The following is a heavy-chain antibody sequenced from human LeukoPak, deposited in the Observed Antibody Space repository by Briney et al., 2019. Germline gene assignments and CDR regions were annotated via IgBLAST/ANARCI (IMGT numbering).Heavy chain of an antibody. Sequence: SETLSLTCTVSSGSIRSSYYYWGWIRQPPGKGLEWIGSIYDSGSTYYNPSLKSRVTISVDTSKNQFSLKLSSVTAADTAVYYCARSFSATVTAVDYWGQGTLVTVSS. V-gene: IGHV4-39*07. CDR3: ARSFSATVTAVDY. D-gene: IGHD4-17*01. CDR2: IYDSGST. CDR1: SGSIRSSYYY. J-gene: IGHJ4*02.